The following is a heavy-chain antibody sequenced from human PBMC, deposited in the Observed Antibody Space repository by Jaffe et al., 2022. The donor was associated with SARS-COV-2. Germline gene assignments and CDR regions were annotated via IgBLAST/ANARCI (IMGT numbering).Heavy chain of an antibody. J-gene: IGHJ5*02. CDR2: IYYSGST. CDR3: ARHESGYYDSSGYSRFDP. D-gene: IGHD3-22*01. V-gene: IGHV4-39*01. Sequence: QLQLQESGPGLVKPSETLSLTCTVSGGSISSSSYYWGWIRQPPGKGLEWIGSIYYSGSTYYNPSLKSRVTISVDTSKNQFSLKLSSVTAADTAVYYCARHESGYYDSSGYSRFDPWGQGTLVTVSS. CDR1: GGSISSSSYY.